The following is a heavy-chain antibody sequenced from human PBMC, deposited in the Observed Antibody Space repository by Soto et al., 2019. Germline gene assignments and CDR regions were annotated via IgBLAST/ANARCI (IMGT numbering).Heavy chain of an antibody. J-gene: IGHJ4*02. CDR2: IFSNDEE. V-gene: IGHV2-26*01. Sequence: QVTLKESGPVLVKPTETLTLTCTVSGFSLSNGGMGVSWVRQPPGKALQWLAHIFSNDEESYSTSLKSRLTISKDTPKRQVVLTMTNMDPVDTATYFCAHFPFYYDSTGYYYDYFDYWGQGTLVTVSS. CDR3: AHFPFYYDSTGYYYDYFDY. CDR1: GFSLSNGGMG. D-gene: IGHD3-22*01.